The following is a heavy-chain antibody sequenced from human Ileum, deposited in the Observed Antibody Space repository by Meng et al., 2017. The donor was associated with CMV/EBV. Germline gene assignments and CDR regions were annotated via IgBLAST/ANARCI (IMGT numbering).Heavy chain of an antibody. J-gene: IGHJ5*02. D-gene: IGHD3-10*01. V-gene: IGHV4-4*07. CDR3: ARAAARGVPVDL. CDR2: IHPTGTT. Sequence: QFQLQECDPRLLQPSETLSLPCTVTGGSLTSYYWTWIRQPAGKGLEWIGRIHPTGTTDDNPSLRSRVSMSLDKSKNQFSLKLTSVTAADTAVYYCARAAARGVPVDLWGQGTLVTFSS. CDR1: GGSLTSYY.